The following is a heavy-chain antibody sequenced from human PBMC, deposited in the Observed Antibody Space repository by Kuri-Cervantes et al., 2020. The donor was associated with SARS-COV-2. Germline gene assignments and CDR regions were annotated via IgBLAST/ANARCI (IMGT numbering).Heavy chain of an antibody. Sequence: GGSLRLSCAASGFTFSSYAMHWVRQAPGKGLEWVAVISYDGSNKYYADSVKGRFTISRDNSKNTLYLQMNSLRAEDTAVYYCAKVGSIHMYYYDFWGRGTLVTVSS. V-gene: IGHV3-30-3*01. J-gene: IGHJ4*02. CDR2: ISYDGSNK. CDR3: AKVGSIHMYYYDF. CDR1: GFTFSSYA. D-gene: IGHD1-26*01.